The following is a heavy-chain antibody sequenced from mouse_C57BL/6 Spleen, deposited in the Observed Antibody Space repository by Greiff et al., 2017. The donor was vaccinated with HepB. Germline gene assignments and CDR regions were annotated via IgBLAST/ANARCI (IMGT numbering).Heavy chain of an antibody. Sequence: EVHLVESGPELVKPGASVKMSCKASGYTFTDYNMHWVKQSHGKSLEWIGYINPNNGGTSYNQKFKGKATLTVNKSSSTAYMELRSLTSEDSAVYYCARIGDYDWYFDVWGTGTTVTVSS. CDR2: INPNNGGT. CDR3: ARIGDYDWYFDV. D-gene: IGHD2-4*01. J-gene: IGHJ1*03. V-gene: IGHV1-22*01. CDR1: GYTFTDYN.